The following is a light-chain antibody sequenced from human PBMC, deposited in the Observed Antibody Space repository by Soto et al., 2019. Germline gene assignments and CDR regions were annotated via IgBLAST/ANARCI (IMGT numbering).Light chain of an antibody. CDR2: SAS. V-gene: IGKV1-39*01. J-gene: IGKJ4*01. Sequence: IQMTQSPSSLSASVGDRVTITCRASQSISDYLNWYQHKPGEAPKVLIYSASTLRSGVPSRFSGTGSGTEFILVIDSLQPEDVASYYCQQTFANLLSFGEGTQVEI. CDR1: QSISDY. CDR3: QQTFANLLS.